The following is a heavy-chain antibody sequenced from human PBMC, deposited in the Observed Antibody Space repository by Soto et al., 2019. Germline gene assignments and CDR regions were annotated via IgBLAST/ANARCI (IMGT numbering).Heavy chain of an antibody. J-gene: IGHJ3*02. CDR1: GYTFTRYA. V-gene: IGHV1-3*01. D-gene: IGHD2-2*01. Sequence: QVQLVQSGAEVKKPGASVKVSCRASGYTFTRYALHWVRQAPGQRLEWMGWIKAGNGITTYSQKFQGRVTITRDKSASTAYMELSSLTSEDTAVYYCARGGQLLSVAFDIWGQGTMVTVSS. CDR2: IKAGNGIT. CDR3: ARGGQLLSVAFDI.